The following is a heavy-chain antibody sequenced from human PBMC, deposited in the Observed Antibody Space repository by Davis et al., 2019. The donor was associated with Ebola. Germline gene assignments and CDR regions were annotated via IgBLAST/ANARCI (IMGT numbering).Heavy chain of an antibody. CDR2: IYPGDSDT. Sequence: GGSLRLSCKGSGYSFTTYWIAWVRQTPAKGLEWMGIIYPGDSDTRYSPSFEGQVTISVDRSISTAYLQWSSLKASDTAMYYCATTPLYCGDDCFLSDGYPFDPWGQGTLVTVTS. J-gene: IGHJ5*02. D-gene: IGHD2-21*02. CDR1: GYSFTTYW. V-gene: IGHV5-51*01. CDR3: ATTPLYCGDDCFLSDGYPFDP.